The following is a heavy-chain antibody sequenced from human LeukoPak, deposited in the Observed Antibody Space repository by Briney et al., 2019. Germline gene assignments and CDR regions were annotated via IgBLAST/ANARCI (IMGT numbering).Heavy chain of an antibody. CDR2: ISGSGGST. Sequence: GGSLRLSCAASGFTFSSYAMSWSGQPPGKGFDWVSAISGSGGSTYYADSVQGRFTISRDNSKNTLYLQMNSLRAEDTAVYYCAKDSSGWYGKGIDYWGQGTLVTVSS. V-gene: IGHV3-23*01. CDR3: AKDSSGWYGKGIDY. J-gene: IGHJ4*02. CDR1: GFTFSSYA. D-gene: IGHD6-19*01.